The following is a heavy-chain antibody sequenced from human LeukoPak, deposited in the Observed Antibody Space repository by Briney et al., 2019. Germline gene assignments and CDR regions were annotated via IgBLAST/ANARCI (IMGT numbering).Heavy chain of an antibody. D-gene: IGHD3-10*01. CDR3: ARKGEHYYDSGKLWPAWFDS. Sequence: SETLSLTCTVSGGSISSSSYYWGRIRQPPGKGLEWIGSIYYSGSTYYNPSLKSRVTISVDTSKNQFSLKLSSVTAADTAVYYCARKGEHYYDSGKLWPAWFDSWGQGTLVTVSS. V-gene: IGHV4-39*07. CDR1: GGSISSSSYY. J-gene: IGHJ5*01. CDR2: IYYSGST.